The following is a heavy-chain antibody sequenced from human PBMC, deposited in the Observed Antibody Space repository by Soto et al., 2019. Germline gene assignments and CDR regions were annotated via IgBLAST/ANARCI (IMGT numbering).Heavy chain of an antibody. D-gene: IGHD6-13*01. CDR2: IIGSGGST. V-gene: IGHV3-23*01. J-gene: IGHJ4*02. CDR1: GFTFSNYA. Sequence: GGSLRLSCAASGFTFSNYAVTWVRQAPGKGLEWVSTIIGSGGSTYYADSVKGWFTISRDNSKNTLYLQMNSLRAEDTAVYYCAKDQGSSWYEIDYWGQGTLVTVSS. CDR3: AKDQGSSWYEIDY.